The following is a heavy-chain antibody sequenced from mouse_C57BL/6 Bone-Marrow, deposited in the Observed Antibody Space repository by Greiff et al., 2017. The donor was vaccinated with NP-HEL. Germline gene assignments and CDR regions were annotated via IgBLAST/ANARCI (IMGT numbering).Heavy chain of an antibody. CDR3: ASSITTVVAVDY. Sequence: VQLQQSGAELVKPGASVKISCKASGYAFSSYWMNWVKQRPGKGLEWIGQIYPGDGDTNYNGKFKGKATLTADKSSSTAYMQLSSLTSEDSAVYFCASSITTVVAVDYWGQGTTLTVSS. V-gene: IGHV1-80*01. CDR1: GYAFSSYW. D-gene: IGHD1-1*01. CDR2: IYPGDGDT. J-gene: IGHJ2*01.